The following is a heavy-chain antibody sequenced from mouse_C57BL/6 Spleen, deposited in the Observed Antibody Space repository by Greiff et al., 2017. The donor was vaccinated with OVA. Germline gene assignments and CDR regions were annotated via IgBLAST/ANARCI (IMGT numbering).Heavy chain of an antibody. CDR2: ISDGGSYT. V-gene: IGHV5-4*01. Sequence: DVKVVESGGGLVKPGGSLKLSCAASGFTFSSYAISWVRQTPEKRLEWVATISDGGSYTYYPDNVKGRFTISRDNAKNNLYLQMSHLKSEDTAMYYCARDGEPYYFDYWGQGTTLTVSS. CDR1: GFTFSSYA. CDR3: ARDGEPYYFDY. J-gene: IGHJ2*01.